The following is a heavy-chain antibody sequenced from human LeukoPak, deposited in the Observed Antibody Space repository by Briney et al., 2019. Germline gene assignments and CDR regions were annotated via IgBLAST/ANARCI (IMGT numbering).Heavy chain of an antibody. J-gene: IGHJ5*02. D-gene: IGHD5-12*01. CDR3: ARTNRLGYSGYDLGWFDP. CDR1: GYTFTNYG. CDR2: ISAYNGNT. Sequence: ASVKVSCKASGYTFTNYGISWVRQAPGQGLEWMGWISAYNGNTNYAQKLQGRVTMTTDTSTSTAYMELRSLRSDDTAVYYCARTNRLGYSGYDLGWFDPWGQGTLVTVSS. V-gene: IGHV1-18*01.